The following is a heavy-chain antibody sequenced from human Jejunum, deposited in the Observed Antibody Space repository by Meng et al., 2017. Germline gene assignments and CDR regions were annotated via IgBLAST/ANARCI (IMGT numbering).Heavy chain of an antibody. J-gene: IGHJ5*01. V-gene: IGHV3-53*01. CDR3: AKEDGSGWYYS. Sequence: GSLRLSCAASGFTVSSNYMNWVRQAPGKGLEWVSVMYSSGHTYYADSVKGRFTISRDNSKNTLYLQMNSLRVEDAGVYYCAKEDGSGWYYSWGQGTLVTVSS. CDR2: MYSSGHT. CDR1: GFTVSSNY. D-gene: IGHD6-19*01.